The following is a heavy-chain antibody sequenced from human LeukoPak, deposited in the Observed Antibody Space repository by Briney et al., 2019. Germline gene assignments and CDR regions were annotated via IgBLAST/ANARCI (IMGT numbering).Heavy chain of an antibody. CDR2: INAANGNT. V-gene: IGHV1-3*01. Sequence: ASVKVSCKASGYTFNSYSIHWVRQAPGQRLEWMGWINAANGNTKYSQKFQGRVTITRDTSANTAYVDLSSLRSEDTAVYYCAPTAPPAAIGEGSDYGGKGTLVTVSS. D-gene: IGHD2-21*01. CDR3: APTAPPAAIGEGSDY. J-gene: IGHJ4*02. CDR1: GYTFNSYS.